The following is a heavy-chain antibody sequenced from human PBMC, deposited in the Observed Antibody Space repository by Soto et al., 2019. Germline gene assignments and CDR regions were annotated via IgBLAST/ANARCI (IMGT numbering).Heavy chain of an antibody. Sequence: QVQLVQSGPEVKKPGASVKVSCKASGYTFTNYGFNWVRQAPGQGLEWMGWISAYNGHTKYSQIFQARVIMTTDTSTSTAYMELRSLTSADTAVYYCARGGAGTNPLGYWGQGTLVTVSS. CDR2: ISAYNGHT. V-gene: IGHV1-18*01. CDR1: GYTFTNYG. J-gene: IGHJ4*02. D-gene: IGHD2-8*01. CDR3: ARGGAGTNPLGY.